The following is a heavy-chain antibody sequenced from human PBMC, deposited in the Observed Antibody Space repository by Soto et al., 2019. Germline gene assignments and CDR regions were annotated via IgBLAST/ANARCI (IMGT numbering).Heavy chain of an antibody. CDR2: IIPILGIA. CDR1: GGTFSSYT. J-gene: IGHJ5*02. V-gene: IGHV1-69*08. Sequence: QVQLVQSGAEVKKPGSSVKVSCKASGGTFSSYTISWVRQAPGQGLEWMGRIIPILGIANYAQKFQGRVTITADKSTSTAYMELSSLRSEDTAVYYCARDVLGIGIAAAGPLYNWFDPWGQGTLVTVSS. CDR3: ARDVLGIGIAAAGPLYNWFDP. D-gene: IGHD6-13*01.